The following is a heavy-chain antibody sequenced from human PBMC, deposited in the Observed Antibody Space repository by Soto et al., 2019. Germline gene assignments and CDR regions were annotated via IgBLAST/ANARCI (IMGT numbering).Heavy chain of an antibody. CDR1: GYTFTSYG. CDR3: ARGSLRRDGYNYSRGDDQWLSSFDY. CDR2: ISAYNGNT. V-gene: IGHV1-18*01. D-gene: IGHD5-12*01. J-gene: IGHJ4*02. Sequence: QVQLVQSGAEVKKPGASVKVSCKASGYTFTSYGISWVRQAPGQGLEWMGWISAYNGNTNYAQKLQGRVTMTTDTSTSTAYMELSSLRSEDTAVYYCARGSLRRDGYNYSRGDDQWLSSFDYWGQGTLVTVSS.